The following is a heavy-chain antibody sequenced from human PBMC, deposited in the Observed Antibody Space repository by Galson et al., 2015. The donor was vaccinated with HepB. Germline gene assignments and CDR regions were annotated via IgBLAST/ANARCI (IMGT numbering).Heavy chain of an antibody. D-gene: IGHD6-13*01. CDR2: ISSSGSTI. V-gene: IGHV3-48*03. CDR1: GFTFSSYE. CDR3: ARNPSSSWYSAYYGMDV. J-gene: IGHJ6*02. Sequence: SLRLSCAASGFTFSSYEMNWVRQAPGKGLEWVSYISSSGSTIYYADSVKGRFTISRDNAKNSLYLQMNSLRAEDTAVYYCARNPSSSWYSAYYGMDVWGQGTTVTVSS.